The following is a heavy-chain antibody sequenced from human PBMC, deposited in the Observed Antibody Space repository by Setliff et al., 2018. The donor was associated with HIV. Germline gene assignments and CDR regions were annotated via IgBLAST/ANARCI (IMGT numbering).Heavy chain of an antibody. Sequence: SETLSLTCTVSGGSISSHYWSWIRQPPGKGLEWIGSIYHSGSTYYNPSLKSRVTISVDTSKNQFSLKLSSVTAADTAVYYCARQGYYDSRLDWWGQGTLVTVSS. V-gene: IGHV4-59*08. J-gene: IGHJ4*02. CDR1: GGSISSHY. CDR3: ARQGYYDSRLDW. CDR2: IYHSGST. D-gene: IGHD3-22*01.